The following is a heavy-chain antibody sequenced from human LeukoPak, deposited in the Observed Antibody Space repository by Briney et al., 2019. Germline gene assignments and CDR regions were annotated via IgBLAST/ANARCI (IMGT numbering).Heavy chain of an antibody. J-gene: IGHJ4*02. Sequence: GGSLRLSCAASGFSFRMGWVRQAPGKGLEWVANTKPDGSAEYYADSVRGRFTASRDNANNLLYLQMNRLRAEDTAVYYCARDGGLHTNFDYWGQGALLTVPS. D-gene: IGHD2-15*01. CDR2: TKPDGSAE. CDR3: ARDGGLHTNFDY. CDR1: GFSFR. V-gene: IGHV3-7*01.